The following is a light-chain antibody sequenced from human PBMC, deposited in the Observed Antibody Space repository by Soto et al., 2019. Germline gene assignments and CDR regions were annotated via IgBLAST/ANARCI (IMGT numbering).Light chain of an antibody. CDR3: ISYTSSSTLEV. V-gene: IGLV2-14*01. J-gene: IGLJ2*01. CDR1: SSDVGGYNY. CDR2: DVT. Sequence: QSALTRPASVSGSPGQSITISCTGTSSDVGGYNYVSWYQQHPGEAPKLMIFDVTYRPSGVSNRFSGSKSGNTASLTISGLQPEDEADYYCISYTSSSTLEVFGGGTKVTVL.